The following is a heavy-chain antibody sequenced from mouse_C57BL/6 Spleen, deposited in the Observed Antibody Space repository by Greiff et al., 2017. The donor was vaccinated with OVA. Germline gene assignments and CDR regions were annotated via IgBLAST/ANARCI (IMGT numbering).Heavy chain of an antibody. CDR2: LDPSDSYT. Sequence: QVQLQQPGAELVKPGASVKLSCKASGYTFTSYWMQWVNQRPGQGLEWIGELDPSDSYTNYNQKFKGKATLTVDTSSSPAYMQLSSLTSEDAAVYYCASHDYYFSRDFYAMDYWGQGTSVTVSS. CDR1: GYTFTSYW. CDR3: ASHDYYFSRDFYAMDY. J-gene: IGHJ4*01. D-gene: IGHD2-1*01. V-gene: IGHV1-50*01.